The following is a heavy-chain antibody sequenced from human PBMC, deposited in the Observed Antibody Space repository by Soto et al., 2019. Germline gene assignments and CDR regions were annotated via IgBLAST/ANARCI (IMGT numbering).Heavy chain of an antibody. CDR1: GFTFDDYA. Sequence: GGSLRLSCAASGFTFDDYAMHWVRQAPGKGLEWVSGISWNSGSIGYADSVKGRFTISRDNAMNSLYLQMNSLRAEDTALYYCAKDIGIVGATVEGAFDIWGQGTMVTVSS. CDR3: AKDIGIVGATVEGAFDI. CDR2: ISWNSGSI. J-gene: IGHJ3*02. D-gene: IGHD1-26*01. V-gene: IGHV3-9*01.